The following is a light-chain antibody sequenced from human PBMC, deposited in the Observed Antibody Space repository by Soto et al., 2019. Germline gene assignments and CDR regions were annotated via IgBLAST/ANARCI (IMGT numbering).Light chain of an antibody. J-gene: IGLJ1*01. V-gene: IGLV2-8*01. CDR3: SSYGGNNNYV. CDR2: EVS. CDR1: SSDVGGYNF. Sequence: QSALTQPPSASGSPGQSVSISCTGTSSDVGGYNFVSWYQQHPGKAPKLMIYEVSRRPSGVPDRFSGSKSANTASLTVSELQAEDEADYYCSSYGGNNNYVFGTGTKLTVL.